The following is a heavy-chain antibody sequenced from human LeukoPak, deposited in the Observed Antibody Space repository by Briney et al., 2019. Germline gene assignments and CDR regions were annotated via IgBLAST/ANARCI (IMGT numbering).Heavy chain of an antibody. D-gene: IGHD2-21*02. CDR1: GFTFSSYA. V-gene: IGHV3-7*03. Sequence: GGSLRLSCAASGFTFSSYAMSWVRQAPGRGPEWLANIEPGGSEKYYIDSVKGRFTISRDNAKNSLYLQMNSLRVEDTAMYYCARDPYCGGDCSPDYWGQGTLVTVSS. CDR3: ARDPYCGGDCSPDY. CDR2: IEPGGSEK. J-gene: IGHJ4*02.